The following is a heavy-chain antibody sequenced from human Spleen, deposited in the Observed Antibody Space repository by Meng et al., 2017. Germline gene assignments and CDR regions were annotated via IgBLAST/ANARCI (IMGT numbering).Heavy chain of an antibody. J-gene: IGHJ6*02. CDR3: ARGVVTAVMGIYYGMDV. CDR1: AYRFTNSD. D-gene: IGHD2-21*02. V-gene: IGHV1-8*03. Sequence: ASVKVSCKASAYRFTNSDFTWLRQATGRGLEWVGWMNPKSGNTGYAQRFQGRVTITRSTSINTVYMELSSLRSDDTAVYYCARGVVTAVMGIYYGMDVWGQGTMVTVSS. CDR2: MNPKSGNT.